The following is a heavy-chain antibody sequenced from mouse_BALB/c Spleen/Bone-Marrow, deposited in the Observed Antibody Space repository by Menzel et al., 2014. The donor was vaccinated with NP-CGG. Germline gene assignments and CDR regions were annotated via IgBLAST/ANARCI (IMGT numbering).Heavy chain of an antibody. D-gene: IGHD1-1*01. CDR1: GFSLTSYG. V-gene: IGHV2-9*02. CDR2: IWAGGST. CDR3: ARGSYYEGAMDY. J-gene: IGHJ4*01. Sequence: VKLMESGPGLVAPSQSLSITCTVSGFSLTSYGVHWVRQPPGKVLEWLGVIWAGGSTNYNSALMSRLSISKDNSKSQVFLKMNSLQTDDTAMYYCARGSYYEGAMDYWGHGTSVTVSS.